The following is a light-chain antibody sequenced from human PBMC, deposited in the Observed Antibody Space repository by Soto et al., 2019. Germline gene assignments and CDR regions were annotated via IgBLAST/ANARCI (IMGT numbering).Light chain of an antibody. Sequence: QSALTQPASVSGSPGQSITISCSGTRSDVGGYDYVSWYQQHPDKAPKLIIYEVSNRPSGVSNRFSGSKSGNTASLTISGLQAEDEADYHCSSYTRSTTMVFGGGTKVTVL. J-gene: IGLJ3*02. CDR1: RSDVGGYDY. CDR3: SSYTRSTTMV. V-gene: IGLV2-14*01. CDR2: EVS.